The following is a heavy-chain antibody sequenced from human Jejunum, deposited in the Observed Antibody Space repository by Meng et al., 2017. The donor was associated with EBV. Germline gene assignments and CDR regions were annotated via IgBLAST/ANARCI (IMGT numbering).Heavy chain of an antibody. CDR2: ISATSGST. D-gene: IGHD3-22*01. V-gene: IGHV3-23*04. Sequence: EVQLVESXXXXVXXGGSLRLSCAASGLTFSNYAMSWVRQAPGKGLEWVSGISATSGSTSYADSVKGRFTISRDNSKNTLYLQMNSLRAEDTAVYYCAKDDVYDNTGHYFGYFDYWGQGTLVTVSS. CDR3: AKDDVYDNTGHYFGYFDY. J-gene: IGHJ4*02. CDR1: GLTFSNYA.